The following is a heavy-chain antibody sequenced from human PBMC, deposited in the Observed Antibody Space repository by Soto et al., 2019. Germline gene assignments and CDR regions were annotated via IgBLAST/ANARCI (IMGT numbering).Heavy chain of an antibody. J-gene: IGHJ5*02. CDR1: GGTFSSYT. V-gene: IGHV1-69*02. CDR3: ASCHDYGGNDLWFET. D-gene: IGHD4-17*01. CDR2: IIPILGIA. Sequence: QVQLVQSGAEVKKPGSSVKVSCKASGGTFSSYTISWVRQAPGQGLEWMGRIIPILGIANYAQKFQGRVTITAVTYTSTAYMELSSLRFEDTAVYYCASCHDYGGNDLWFETWGQGTLVTVSS.